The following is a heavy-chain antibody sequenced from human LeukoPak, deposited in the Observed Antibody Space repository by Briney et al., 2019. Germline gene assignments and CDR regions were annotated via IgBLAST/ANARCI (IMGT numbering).Heavy chain of an antibody. CDR3: TRLGGSSSPTPFDY. D-gene: IGHD6-13*01. CDR1: GFTFSDAW. CDR2: IRSKANSYAT. V-gene: IGHV3-73*01. J-gene: IGHJ4*02. Sequence: PGGSLRLSCAASGFTFSDAWMSWVRQASGKGLEWVGRIRSKANSYATAYAASVKGRFTISRDDSKNTAYLQMNSLKTEDTAVYYCTRLGGSSSPTPFDYWGQGTLVTVSS.